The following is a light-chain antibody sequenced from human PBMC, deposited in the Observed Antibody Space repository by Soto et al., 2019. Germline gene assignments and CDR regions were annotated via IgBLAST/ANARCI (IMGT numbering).Light chain of an antibody. CDR3: SLYTTTVI. CDR2: EVS. J-gene: IGLJ2*01. V-gene: IGLV2-14*01. CDR1: SDDLADYNF. Sequence: QSVLTQSASVSGSPGQSITISCTGTSDDLADYNFVSWYQQQPGKAPKLIIYEVSHRPWGVSTRFSASRSGKTASLTISGLQAEDEAYYYCSLYTTTVIFGGGTKLTVL.